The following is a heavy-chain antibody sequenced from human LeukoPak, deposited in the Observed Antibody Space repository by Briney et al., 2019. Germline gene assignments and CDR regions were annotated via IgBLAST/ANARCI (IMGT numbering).Heavy chain of an antibody. CDR3: ARDHLPQTGDRGGFDY. CDR2: IYYSGST. CDR1: GGSISSSSYY. V-gene: IGHV4-39*07. D-gene: IGHD7-27*01. J-gene: IGHJ4*02. Sequence: SETLSLTCSVSGGSISSSSYYWGWIRQPPGKGLEWIGSIYYSGSTYYNPSLKSRVTISVDTSKNQFSLKLSSVTAADTAVYYCARDHLPQTGDRGGFDYWGQGTLVTVSS.